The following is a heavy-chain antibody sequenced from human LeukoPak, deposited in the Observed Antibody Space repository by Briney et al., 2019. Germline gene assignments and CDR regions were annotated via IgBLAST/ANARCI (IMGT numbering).Heavy chain of an antibody. CDR1: GFTFSSYS. CDR3: AKEYSGSFSPFPSYFDY. CDR2: ISSSSSTI. J-gene: IGHJ4*02. V-gene: IGHV3-48*01. D-gene: IGHD1-26*01. Sequence: GGSLRLSCAASGFTFSSYSMNWVRQAPGKGLEWGSYISSSSSTIYYADSVKGRFTISRDNAKNTLYLQMNSLRAEDTAVYYCAKEYSGSFSPFPSYFDYWGRGTLVTVSS.